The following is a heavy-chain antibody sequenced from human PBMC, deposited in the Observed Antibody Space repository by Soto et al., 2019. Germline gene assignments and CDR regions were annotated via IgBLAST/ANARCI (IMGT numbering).Heavy chain of an antibody. D-gene: IGHD1-1*01. CDR1: GFTFSTYA. Sequence: EVQLLESGGKLVQPGGSLTLSCAASGFTFSTYAMAWVRQAPGKGLEWVSGVSASGLNTDYADPVKGRFYISRDNSKNPVSLHMNSLRAEDTALYYCVRARPRRTSGYFFEYWGQGTPVTVSS. V-gene: IGHV3-23*01. CDR3: VRARPRRTSGYFFEY. J-gene: IGHJ4*02. CDR2: VSASGLNT.